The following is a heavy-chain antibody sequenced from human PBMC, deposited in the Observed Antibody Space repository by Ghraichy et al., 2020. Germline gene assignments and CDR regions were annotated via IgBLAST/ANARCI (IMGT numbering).Heavy chain of an antibody. V-gene: IGHV4-34*01. Sequence: ETLSLTCAVYGESFSGYYWTWIRQPPGKGLEWIGEINHSGRTNYNPSLKSRVTISVDTSKNQFSLKLNSVSAADTAVYYCARGNIAATGTPSDSWGQGTLVTVSS. CDR2: INHSGRT. D-gene: IGHD6-13*01. CDR1: GESFSGYY. CDR3: ARGNIAATGTPSDS. J-gene: IGHJ4*02.